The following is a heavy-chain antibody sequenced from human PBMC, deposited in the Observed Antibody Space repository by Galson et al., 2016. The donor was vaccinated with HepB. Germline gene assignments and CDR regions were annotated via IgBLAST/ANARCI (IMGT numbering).Heavy chain of an antibody. V-gene: IGHV4-31*03. Sequence: TLSLTCTVSGGSISSGVYYWNWIRQHPGKGLEWIGHIYYSGSTHYNPSLKSRLSISVDTSKNQFSLKLSSVTAADTAVYYCARRGVATMKGGFDFWGQGTLVTVSS. CDR2: IYYSGST. D-gene: IGHD3-10*01. CDR1: GGSISSGVYY. J-gene: IGHJ4*02. CDR3: ARRGVATMKGGFDF.